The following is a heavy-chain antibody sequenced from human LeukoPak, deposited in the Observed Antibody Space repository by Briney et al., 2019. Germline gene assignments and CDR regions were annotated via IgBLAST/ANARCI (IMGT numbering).Heavy chain of an antibody. CDR2: ISFDGSIE. J-gene: IGHJ4*02. D-gene: IGHD6-6*01. Sequence: GRSLRLSCAASGFSFYTIGMHWVRQAPGKGLEWVAVISFDGSIEYYADSVKGRFTISRDNSKNTLYLQMNSLRAEDTAVYYCAKDSIAARPSATVDYWGQGTLVTVSS. V-gene: IGHV3-30*18. CDR1: GFSFYTIG. CDR3: AKDSIAARPSATVDY.